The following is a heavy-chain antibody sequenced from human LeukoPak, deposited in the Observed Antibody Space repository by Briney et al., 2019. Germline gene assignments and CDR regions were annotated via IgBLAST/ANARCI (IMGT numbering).Heavy chain of an antibody. Sequence: GGSLRLSCSASGFTFSPYAMNWVRQAPGKGREWVSGISGNGGSTHYADSVKGRFTISRDNSKTTLFLQMNSLGDEDTAVYFCARAKKGTPLPISYYYYAMDVWGQGTTVIVSS. D-gene: IGHD3-10*01. CDR2: ISGNGGST. J-gene: IGHJ6*02. CDR1: GFTFSPYA. CDR3: ARAKKGTPLPISYYYYAMDV. V-gene: IGHV3-23*01.